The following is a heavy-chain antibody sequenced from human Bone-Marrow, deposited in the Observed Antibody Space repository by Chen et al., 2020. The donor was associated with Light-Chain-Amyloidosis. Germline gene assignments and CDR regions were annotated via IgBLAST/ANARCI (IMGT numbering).Heavy chain of an antibody. CDR3: ARVPHYYDSSGYYPN. CDR2: INPNSGGT. J-gene: IGHJ4*02. Sequence: QVQLVQSGAEVKKPGASVKVSCKASGYTFTGYYMHWVRQAPGQGLEWMGWINPNSGGTNYAQKFQGMVTMTRDTSISTAYMELSRLRSDDTAVYYCARVPHYYDSSGYYPNWGQGTLVTVSS. D-gene: IGHD3-22*01. CDR1: GYTFTGYY. V-gene: IGHV1-2*02.